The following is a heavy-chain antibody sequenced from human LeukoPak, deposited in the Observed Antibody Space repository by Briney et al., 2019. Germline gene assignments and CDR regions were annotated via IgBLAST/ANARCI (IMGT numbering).Heavy chain of an antibody. V-gene: IGHV3-23*01. CDR2: ISGSDGRT. D-gene: IGHD2-2*01. J-gene: IGHJ3*02. CDR1: GFTFISYA. CDR3: AKDRLGGRSSTSCGGAIDAFDI. Sequence: GGSLRLSCAASGFTFISYAMSWVRQAPGKGLEWVSAISGSDGRTYYADSVKVRFTVSRYNAKNPLSPHMSRLKAEDTAVYYCAKDRLGGRSSTSCGGAIDAFDIWGQGTMVTVSS.